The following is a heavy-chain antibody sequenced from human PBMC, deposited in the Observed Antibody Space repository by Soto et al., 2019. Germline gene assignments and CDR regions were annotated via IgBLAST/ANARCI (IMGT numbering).Heavy chain of an antibody. D-gene: IGHD5-18*01. CDR2: IYYSGST. J-gene: IGHJ4*02. CDR1: GGSISSYY. CDR3: ARARGYSYGYDY. V-gene: IGHV4-59*01. Sequence: SETLSLTCTVSGGSISSYYWSWIRQPPGKGLEWIGYIYYSGSTNYNPPLKSRVTISVDTSKNQFSLKLSSVTAADTAVYYCARARGYSYGYDYWGQGTLVTVSS.